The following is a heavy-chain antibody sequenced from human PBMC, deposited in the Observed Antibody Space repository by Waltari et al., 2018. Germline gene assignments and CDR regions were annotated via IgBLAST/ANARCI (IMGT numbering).Heavy chain of an antibody. CDR3: ARGPFSKHRRWWFDP. CDR2: INPNSGGT. V-gene: IGHV1-2*06. J-gene: IGHJ5*02. D-gene: IGHD4-4*01. CDR1: GYTFTGYY. Sequence: QVQLVQSGAEVKKPGASVKVSCKASGYTFTGYYMHWVRQAPGQGLEWRGRINPNSGGTNYAQNVQGRVTMTRDTSISTAYMELGRLRSDDTAVYYCARGPFSKHRRWWFDPWGQGTLVTVSS.